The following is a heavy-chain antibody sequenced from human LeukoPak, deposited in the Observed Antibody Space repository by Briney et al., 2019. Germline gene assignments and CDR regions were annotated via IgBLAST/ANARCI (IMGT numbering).Heavy chain of an antibody. CDR1: GCPISSSSFY. V-gene: IGHV4-39*01. CDR2: TYYSGSP. Sequence: AETLSLTCTVSGCPISSSSFYWVWIPQPPGKELEWVVSTYYSGSPDYNTYLQSRVPISVDKSKNQFSLKVTYVTAADTAVYYCARQSGPYRRRWFDYWGQGILVIVSS. D-gene: IGHD6-13*01. CDR3: ARQSGPYRRRWFDY. J-gene: IGHJ4*02.